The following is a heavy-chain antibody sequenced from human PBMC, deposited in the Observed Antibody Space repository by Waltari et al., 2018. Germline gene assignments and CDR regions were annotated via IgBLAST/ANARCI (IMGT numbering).Heavy chain of an antibody. V-gene: IGHV1-69*10. Sequence: QVQLVQSGAEVKKPGSSVKVSCKASGGTFSSYTITWVRQAPGQGLEWMGGIIPVLGIANYAQKFQGRVTITADKSTSTAYMELNILRSEDTAVYYCARESYDPNGAFDIWGQGTMVTVSS. CDR3: ARESYDPNGAFDI. CDR1: GGTFSSYT. J-gene: IGHJ3*02. D-gene: IGHD5-18*01. CDR2: IIPVLGIA.